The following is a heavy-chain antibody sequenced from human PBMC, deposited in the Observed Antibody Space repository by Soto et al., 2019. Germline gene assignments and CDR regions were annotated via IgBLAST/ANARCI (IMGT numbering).Heavy chain of an antibody. Sequence: SVKVSCKASGGTFSSYAISWVRQAPGQGLEWMGGIIPIFGTANYAQKFQGRVTITADESTSTAYMELSSLRAEDTAVYYCAKEGSYSSGPPSDWFDPWGQGTLVTVSS. J-gene: IGHJ5*02. V-gene: IGHV1-69*13. CDR3: AKEGSYSSGPPSDWFDP. CDR2: IIPIFGTA. D-gene: IGHD6-19*01. CDR1: GGTFSSYA.